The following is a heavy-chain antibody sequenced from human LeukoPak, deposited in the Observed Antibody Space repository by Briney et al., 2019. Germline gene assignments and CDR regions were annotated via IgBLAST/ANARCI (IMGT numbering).Heavy chain of an antibody. Sequence: SSETLSLTCTVSGGSIRSYYWSWIRQPPGKGLEWIGYIYYSGSTNYNPSLKSRVTISVDTSKNQFSLKLSSVTAADTAVYYCASLRSYYYGMDVWGQGTTVTVSS. V-gene: IGHV4-59*01. CDR3: ASLRSYYYGMDV. CDR2: IYYSGST. J-gene: IGHJ6*02. CDR1: GGSIRSYY.